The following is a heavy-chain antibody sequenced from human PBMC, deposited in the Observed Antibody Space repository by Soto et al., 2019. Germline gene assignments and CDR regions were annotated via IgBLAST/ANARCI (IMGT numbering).Heavy chain of an antibody. CDR1: GYTFTGDD. Sequence: GASVRVSCTASGYTFTGDDMHWVRQATGQGLEWMGWMNPNSGNTGYAQKFQGRVTMTRNTSISTAYMELSSLRSEDTAVYYCARVWKDYDFWSGYYKGYYYYYMDVWGKGTTVTVSS. J-gene: IGHJ6*03. D-gene: IGHD3-3*01. CDR3: ARVWKDYDFWSGYYKGYYYYYMDV. CDR2: MNPNSGNT. V-gene: IGHV1-8*02.